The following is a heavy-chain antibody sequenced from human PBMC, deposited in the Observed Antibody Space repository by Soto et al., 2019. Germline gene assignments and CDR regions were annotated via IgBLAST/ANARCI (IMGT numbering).Heavy chain of an antibody. CDR2: ITTSSAYI. Sequence: EVQLVESGGGLVKPGGSLRLSCAASGFTFNTYDMNWVRQAPGKGLEWVSSITTSSAYIYYADSLKGRITISSDNAKNSLSLQMTSLRAEDTAVYYCVRSGTARLLRHSWFDTWGQGTLVTVSS. D-gene: IGHD2-21*01. CDR3: VRSGTARLLRHSWFDT. CDR1: GFTFNTYD. V-gene: IGHV3-21*01. J-gene: IGHJ5*02.